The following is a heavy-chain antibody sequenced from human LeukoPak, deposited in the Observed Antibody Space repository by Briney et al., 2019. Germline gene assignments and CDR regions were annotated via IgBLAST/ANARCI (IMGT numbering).Heavy chain of an antibody. CDR3: ARGVYSSSWYRSQYNWFDP. CDR2: TYYRSKWYN. J-gene: IGHJ5*02. V-gene: IGHV6-1*01. D-gene: IGHD6-13*01. CDR1: GDSVSSNSAA. Sequence: SQTLSLTCAISGDSVSSNSAAWNWIRQSPSRGLEWLGRTYYRSKWYNDYAVSVKSRITINPDTSKNQFSLQLNSVTPEDTAVYYCARGVYSSSWYRSQYNWFDPWGQGTLVTVSS.